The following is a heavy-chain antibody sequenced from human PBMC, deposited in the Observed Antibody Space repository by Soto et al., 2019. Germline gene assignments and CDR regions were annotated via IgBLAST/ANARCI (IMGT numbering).Heavy chain of an antibody. D-gene: IGHD3-16*01. CDR2: ISPYTGNT. CDR1: GYIFVNYG. J-gene: IGHJ6*02. Sequence: QVQLVQSGDEVKKPGASVKVSCMASGYIFVNYGIAWVRQAPGQGLEWMGWISPYTGNTHSATKVQGRLTMTTDTSTNTAYMDLGSLTSDDTAVYYCVMVDNYVTPTPQDVWGQGTTVTVSS. V-gene: IGHV1-18*01. CDR3: VMVDNYVTPTPQDV.